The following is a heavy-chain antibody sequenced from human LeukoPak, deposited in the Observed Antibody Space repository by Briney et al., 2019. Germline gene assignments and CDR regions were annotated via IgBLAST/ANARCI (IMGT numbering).Heavy chain of an antibody. V-gene: IGHV3-23*01. Sequence: PGGSLRLSCVASGFTFSSYAMSWVRQGPGKGLEWVSVISGSGGSTYYADSVKGRFTISRDNSKNTLYLQMNSLRAEDTAVYYCAKESLDTEQRNYNYYGMDVWGQGTTVTVSS. CDR1: GFTFSSYA. D-gene: IGHD3/OR15-3a*01. J-gene: IGHJ6*02. CDR2: ISGSGGST. CDR3: AKESLDTEQRNYNYYGMDV.